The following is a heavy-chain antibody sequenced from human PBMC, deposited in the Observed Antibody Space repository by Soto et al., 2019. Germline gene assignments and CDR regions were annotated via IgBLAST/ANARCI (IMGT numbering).Heavy chain of an antibody. Sequence: RASVKVSCKAFGYTFTSYGISWVRQAPGQGLEWMGWISAYNGNTKYAQKLQGRVTMTTDTSTSTAYMELRSLRSDDTAVYYCARDRYYYDSSGSPDDYWGQGTLVTVSS. V-gene: IGHV1-18*04. CDR1: GYTFTSYG. CDR2: ISAYNGNT. CDR3: ARDRYYYDSSGSPDDY. D-gene: IGHD3-22*01. J-gene: IGHJ4*02.